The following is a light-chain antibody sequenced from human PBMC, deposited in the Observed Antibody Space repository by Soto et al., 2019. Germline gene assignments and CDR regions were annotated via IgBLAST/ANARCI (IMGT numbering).Light chain of an antibody. CDR3: QQYYSPPAM. V-gene: IGKV4-1*01. CDR1: QSGLKSSNDKNH. Sequence: DIVMTQSPDSLAVSLGERATINCKSSQSGLKSSNDKNHLAWYQQKPGQPPRLLIFWASTRESGVPDRFSGGGSGTDFTLTISSLQAEDVAVYYCQQYYSPPAMFGQGTKVEI. CDR2: WAS. J-gene: IGKJ1*01.